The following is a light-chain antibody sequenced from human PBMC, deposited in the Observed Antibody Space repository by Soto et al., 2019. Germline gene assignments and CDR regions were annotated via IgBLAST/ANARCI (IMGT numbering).Light chain of an antibody. CDR2: GNS. J-gene: IGLJ2*01. CDR1: SSNIGAGYD. V-gene: IGLV1-40*01. CDR3: QSYDSSLSGSV. Sequence: QSVLTQPPSVSGAPGQRVTISCTGSSSNIGAGYDVHWYQQLPGTAPKLLIYGNSNRPSGVPDRFSGSKSGTSASLAITGLQAEDDADYYCQSYDSSLSGSVFGGGTKVTVL.